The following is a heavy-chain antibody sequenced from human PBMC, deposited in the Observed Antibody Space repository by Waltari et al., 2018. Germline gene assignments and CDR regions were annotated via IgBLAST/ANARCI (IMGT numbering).Heavy chain of an antibody. V-gene: IGHV3-33*08. CDR3: ANKPWHY. CDR1: GFTVSSQY. J-gene: IGHJ4*02. Sequence: VQLVESGGGLIQPGGSLRLSCAASGFTVSSQYMIWVRQAPGKGLEWVAVIWYDGSNKYYADSVKGRFTISRDNSKNTLYLQMNSLRAEDTAVYYCANKPWHYWGQGTLVTVSS. CDR2: IWYDGSNK. D-gene: IGHD5-12*01.